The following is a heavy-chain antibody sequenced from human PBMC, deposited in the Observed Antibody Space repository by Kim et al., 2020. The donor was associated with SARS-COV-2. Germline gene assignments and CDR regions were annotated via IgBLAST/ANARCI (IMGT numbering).Heavy chain of an antibody. D-gene: IGHD1-7*01. CDR1: GGSFSGYY. CDR2: INHSGST. CDR3: ARRRRGLADGFRKGITGTTRYFDY. Sequence: SETLSLTCAVYGGSFSGYYWSWIRQPPGKGLEWIGEINHSGSTNYNPSLKSRVTISVDTSKNQFSLKLSSVTAADTAVYYCARRRRGLADGFRKGITGTTRYFDYWGQGTLVTVSS. J-gene: IGHJ4*02. V-gene: IGHV4-34*01.